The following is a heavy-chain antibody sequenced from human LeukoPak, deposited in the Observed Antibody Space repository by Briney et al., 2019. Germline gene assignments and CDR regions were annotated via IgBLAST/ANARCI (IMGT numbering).Heavy chain of an antibody. CDR2: INIDGATT. Sequence: GGSLRLSCAPSGFTFSGYWMHWVRHAPGKGLEWVSRINIDGATTNYADSVNGRFTISRDDVKNTLHLQMSSLGADDTAVYYCVRGAVGTGVWFDPWGQGTLVTVSS. CDR3: VRGAVGTGVWFDP. J-gene: IGHJ5*02. V-gene: IGHV3-74*01. CDR1: GFTFSGYW. D-gene: IGHD1-26*01.